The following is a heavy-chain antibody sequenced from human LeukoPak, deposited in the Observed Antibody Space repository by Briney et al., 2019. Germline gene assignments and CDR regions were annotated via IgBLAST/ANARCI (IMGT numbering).Heavy chain of an antibody. Sequence: SETLSLTCTVSGGSISSYYWSWIRQPPGKGLEWIGYISYSGSTNYNPPLTSRVTISVDTSKNQFSLKLNSVTAADTAIYYCARVVVFGVVSSDYYYYYMDVWGKGTTVTVSS. J-gene: IGHJ6*03. CDR1: GGSISSYY. CDR2: ISYSGST. D-gene: IGHD3-3*01. CDR3: ARVVVFGVVSSDYYYYYMDV. V-gene: IGHV4-59*01.